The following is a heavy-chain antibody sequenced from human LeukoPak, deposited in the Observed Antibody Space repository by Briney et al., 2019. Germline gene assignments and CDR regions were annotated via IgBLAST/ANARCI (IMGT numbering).Heavy chain of an antibody. Sequence: PGGSLRLSCSASAFTFSNYAVYWVRQAPGKGLEYVSSISINGVTTDYADSVKGRFTISRDNPKNTLYLQMSSLRAEDTAVYYCVKDRGAAGSERPIYYYYGMDVWGQGTTVTVSS. CDR2: ISINGVTT. CDR3: VKDRGAAGSERPIYYYYGMDV. V-gene: IGHV3-64D*06. CDR1: AFTFSNYA. D-gene: IGHD6-13*01. J-gene: IGHJ6*02.